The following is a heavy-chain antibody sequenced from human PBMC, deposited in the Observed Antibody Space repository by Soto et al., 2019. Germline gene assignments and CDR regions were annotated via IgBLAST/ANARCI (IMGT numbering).Heavy chain of an antibody. CDR2: ISAYNGNT. D-gene: IGHD3-16*02. CDR1: GYTFTSYG. CDR3: ASSALIVYAFDI. Sequence: ASVKVSCKASGYTFTSYGISWVLQAPGQGLEWMGWISAYNGNTNYAQKLQGRVTMTTDTSTSTAYMELRSLRSDDTAVYYCASSALIVYAFDIWGQGTMVTVSS. V-gene: IGHV1-18*01. J-gene: IGHJ3*02.